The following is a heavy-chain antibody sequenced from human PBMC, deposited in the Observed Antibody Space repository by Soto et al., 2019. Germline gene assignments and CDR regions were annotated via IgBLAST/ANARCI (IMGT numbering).Heavy chain of an antibody. J-gene: IGHJ4*02. V-gene: IGHV4-59*01. Sequence: SETLSLTCTVSGDSISSYYWSWIRQPPGKGLEWIGYIYHSGSAMYNPSLKSRVSMSIDTSNSQFSLKLSSVTAADTAIYFCARGGGYSFGSIFDYWGLGTLVTVSS. CDR2: IYHSGSA. CDR3: ARGGGYSFGSIFDY. D-gene: IGHD5-18*01. CDR1: GDSISSYY.